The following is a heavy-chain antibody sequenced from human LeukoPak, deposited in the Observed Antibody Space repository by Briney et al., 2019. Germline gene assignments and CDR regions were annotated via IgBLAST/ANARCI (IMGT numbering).Heavy chain of an antibody. CDR1: GFTFRSYG. J-gene: IGHJ4*02. V-gene: IGHV3-30*18. D-gene: IGHD3-22*01. CDR3: AKDWNYYDSSGYYSPFDY. Sequence: GGSLRLSCAASGFTFRSYGMHWVRHAPGKGLEWVAVISYDGSNKYYADSVKGRFTISRDNSKNTLYLQMNSLRAEDTAVYYCAKDWNYYDSSGYYSPFDYWGQGTLVTVSS. CDR2: ISYDGSNK.